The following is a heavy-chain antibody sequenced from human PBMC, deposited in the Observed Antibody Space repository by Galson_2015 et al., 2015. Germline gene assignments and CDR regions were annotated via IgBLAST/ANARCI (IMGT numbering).Heavy chain of an antibody. CDR3: ARDGGYSYGAFDI. Sequence: SLRLSCAASGFTFSSYGMHWVRQAPGKGLEWVAVIWYDGSNKYYADSVKGRFTISRDNSKNTLYLQMNSLRAEDTAVYYCARDGGYSYGAFDIWGQGTMVTVSS. D-gene: IGHD5-18*01. CDR1: GFTFSSYG. V-gene: IGHV3-33*01. CDR2: IWYDGSNK. J-gene: IGHJ3*02.